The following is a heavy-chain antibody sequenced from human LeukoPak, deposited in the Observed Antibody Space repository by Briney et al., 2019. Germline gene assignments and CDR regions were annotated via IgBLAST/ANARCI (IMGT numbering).Heavy chain of an antibody. CDR2: IKSKTDGGTT. CDR1: GFTFSNAW. J-gene: IGHJ4*02. CDR3: ARGAKYYYDSSGYYPY. Sequence: GGSLRLSCAASGFTFSNAWMSWVRQAPGKGLEWVGRIKSKTDGGTTDYAAPVKGRFTISRDDSKNTLYLQMNSLRAEDTAVYYCARGAKYYYDSSGYYPYWGQGTLVTVSS. V-gene: IGHV3-15*01. D-gene: IGHD3-22*01.